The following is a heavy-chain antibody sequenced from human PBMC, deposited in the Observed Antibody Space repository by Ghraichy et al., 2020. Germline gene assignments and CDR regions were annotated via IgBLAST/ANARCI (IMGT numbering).Heavy chain of an antibody. CDR3: AKEGANYDFWSGYYPGGGFDP. CDR1: GFTFSSYA. D-gene: IGHD3-3*01. J-gene: IGHJ5*02. Sequence: GGSLRLSCAASGFTFSSYAMSWVRQAPGKGLEWVSAISGSGGSTYYADSVKGRFTISRDNSKNTLYLQMNSLRAEDTAVYYCAKEGANYDFWSGYYPGGGFDPWGQGTLVTVSS. V-gene: IGHV3-23*01. CDR2: ISGSGGST.